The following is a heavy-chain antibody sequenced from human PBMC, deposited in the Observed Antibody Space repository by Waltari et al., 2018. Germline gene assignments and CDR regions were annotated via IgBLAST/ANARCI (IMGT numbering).Heavy chain of an antibody. CDR2: IRKDGGEI. V-gene: IGHV3-7*01. CDR3: ARVLWGWPLDS. Sequence: EVQLVESGGGSVQPGGSLRLSCEASGFTFDIFWMSWVRQAPGKGLEWVANIRKDGGEIYYVDSVKGRFTISRDNAKNSLFLQMNSLRAEDTGIYYCARVLWGWPLDSWGQGTLVTVSS. CDR1: GFTFDIFW. J-gene: IGHJ4*02. D-gene: IGHD7-27*01.